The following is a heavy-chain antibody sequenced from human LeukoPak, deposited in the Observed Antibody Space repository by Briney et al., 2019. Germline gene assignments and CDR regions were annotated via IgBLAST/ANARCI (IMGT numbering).Heavy chain of an antibody. V-gene: IGHV3-15*01. Sequence: PGGSLRLSCAASGFTFSNAWMSWVRQAPGKGLEWVGRIKSKTDGGTTDYAAPVKGRFTISRDDSKNTLYLQMNSLKTEDTAVYYCTTEGIVVVVAAEDDFDYGGQGTLVTVSS. D-gene: IGHD2-15*01. CDR2: IKSKTDGGTT. CDR1: GFTFSNAW. CDR3: TTEGIVVVVAAEDDFDY. J-gene: IGHJ4*02.